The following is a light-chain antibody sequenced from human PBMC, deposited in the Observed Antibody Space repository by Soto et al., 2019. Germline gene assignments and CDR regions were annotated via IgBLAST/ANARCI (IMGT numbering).Light chain of an antibody. V-gene: IGKV1-5*03. CDR1: QSISSW. CDR3: QHYNTYPWT. J-gene: IGKJ1*01. CDR2: KAS. Sequence: DLHMTQSHSTLSASVGERVTITCRASQSISSWLAWFQQKAGKAPKVLIYKASSLESGVPSRFSGSGSGTEFTLTISSLQPGDFATYYCQHYNTYPWTFGHGTKVDI.